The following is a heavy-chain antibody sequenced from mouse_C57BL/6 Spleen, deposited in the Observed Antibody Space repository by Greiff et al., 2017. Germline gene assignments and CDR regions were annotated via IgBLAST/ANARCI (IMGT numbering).Heavy chain of an antibody. D-gene: IGHD4-1*01. CDR1: GYTFTSYW. CDR2: IYPVSGST. V-gene: IGHV1-55*01. CDR3: ARERTGTSGYFDY. Sequence: VKLQQPGAELVKPGASVKMSCKASGYTFTSYWITWVKQRPGQGLEWIGDIYPVSGSTNYNEKFKSKATLTVDTSSSTAYMQLSSLTSEDSAVYYCARERTGTSGYFDYWGQGTTLTVSS. J-gene: IGHJ2*01.